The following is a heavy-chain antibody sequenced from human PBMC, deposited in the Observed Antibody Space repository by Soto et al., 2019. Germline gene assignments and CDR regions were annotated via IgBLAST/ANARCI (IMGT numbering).Heavy chain of an antibody. Sequence: SETLSLTCTVSGGSISSNYWTWIRQPPGKGLEWIGYVYNSGSTNYNPSLKSRVTISEDTSKSQFSLKVNSMTAADTAVYYCARYRREAVAGYTLDNWGQGISVTVSS. V-gene: IGHV4-59*01. CDR2: VYNSGST. CDR3: ARYRREAVAGYTLDN. J-gene: IGHJ4*02. CDR1: GGSISSNY. D-gene: IGHD6-13*01.